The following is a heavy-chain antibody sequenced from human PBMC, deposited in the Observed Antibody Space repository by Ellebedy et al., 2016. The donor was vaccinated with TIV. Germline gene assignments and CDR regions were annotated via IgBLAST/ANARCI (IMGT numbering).Heavy chain of an antibody. CDR3: ARVPLPGKADY. CDR1: GYTFTTSG. D-gene: IGHD4-23*01. V-gene: IGHV1-18*01. J-gene: IGHJ4*02. CDR2: SSTNNAKT. Sequence: ASVKVSCXASGYTFTTSGITWVRQAPGQGLEWMGWSSTNNAKTIYAQNLKGRVTMTTDTSTSTAYMELRSLKSDDTAVYYCARVPLPGKADYWGQGTLVTVSS.